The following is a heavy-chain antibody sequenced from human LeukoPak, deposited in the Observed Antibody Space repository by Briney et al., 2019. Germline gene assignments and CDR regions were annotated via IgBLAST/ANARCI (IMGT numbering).Heavy chain of an antibody. V-gene: IGHV3-53*01. D-gene: IGHD6-6*01. CDR3: ARYSSSSYYYYGMDV. CDR1: GFTVSSNY. Sequence: PGGSLRLSCAASGFTVSSNYMSWVRQAPGKGPEWVSVIYSGGSTYYADSVKGRFTISRDNSKNTLYLQMNSLRAEDTAVYYCARYSSSSYYYYGMDVWGQGTTVTVSS. CDR2: IYSGGST. J-gene: IGHJ6*02.